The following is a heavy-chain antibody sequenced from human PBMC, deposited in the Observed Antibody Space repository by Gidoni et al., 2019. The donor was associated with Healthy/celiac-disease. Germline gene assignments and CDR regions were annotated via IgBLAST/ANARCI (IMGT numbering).Heavy chain of an antibody. V-gene: IGHV3-23*01. J-gene: IGHJ4*02. CDR1: GFPFSSYA. CDR2: ISGSGGST. CDR3: AKDDYDSSGYYSSPVY. Sequence: EVQLLESGGGLVQPGGSLRLSCAASGFPFSSYAMSWVRQAPGKGLEWVSAISGSGGSTYYADSVKGRFTISRDNSKNTLYLQMNSLRAEDTAVYYCAKDDYDSSGYYSSPVYWGQGTLVTVSS. D-gene: IGHD3-22*01.